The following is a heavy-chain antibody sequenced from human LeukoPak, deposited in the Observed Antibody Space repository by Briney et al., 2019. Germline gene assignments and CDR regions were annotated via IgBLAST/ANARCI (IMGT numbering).Heavy chain of an antibody. CDR1: GYSFTSYW. Sequence: GESLKISCKGSGYSFTSYWIGWVRQMPGKGLEWMGIIYPGDSDTRYSPSFQGLVTISADKSISTAYLQWRSLKASDTAMYYCARRRCSGGSCYPRGSYVDYWGQGTLVTVSS. D-gene: IGHD2-15*01. J-gene: IGHJ4*02. CDR2: IYPGDSDT. V-gene: IGHV5-51*01. CDR3: ARRRCSGGSCYPRGSYVDY.